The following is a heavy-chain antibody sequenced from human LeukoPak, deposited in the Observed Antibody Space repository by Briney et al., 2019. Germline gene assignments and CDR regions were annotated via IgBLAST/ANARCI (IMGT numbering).Heavy chain of an antibody. D-gene: IGHD3-10*01. J-gene: IGHJ5*02. CDR3: ARLWRGVSFWFDP. Sequence: GGSLRLSCAASGFTFSSYWMSWVRQAPGKELEWVANIKQDGSEKYYVDSVKGRFTISRDNAKNSLYLQMNSLRAEDTAVYYCARLWRGVSFWFDPWGQGTLVTVSS. CDR1: GFTFSSYW. CDR2: IKQDGSEK. V-gene: IGHV3-7*01.